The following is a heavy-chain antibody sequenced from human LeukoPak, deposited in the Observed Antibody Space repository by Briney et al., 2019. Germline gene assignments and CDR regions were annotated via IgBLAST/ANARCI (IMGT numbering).Heavy chain of an antibody. D-gene: IGHD2-21*01. CDR1: GFIFTDYW. CDR2: IKEDGSEK. Sequence: GGSLRLSCAAAGFIFTDYWMYWVRQAPGRGLAGVANIKEDGSEKNYVDSVKGRFTISRDNAKNSVYLQMNSLRVEDTAAYYCANSLLGGQGTLVTVSA. CDR3: ANSLL. J-gene: IGHJ4*02. V-gene: IGHV3-7*01.